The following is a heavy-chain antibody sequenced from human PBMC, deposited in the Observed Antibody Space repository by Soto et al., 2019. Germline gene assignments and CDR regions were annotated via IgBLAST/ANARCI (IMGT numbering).Heavy chain of an antibody. J-gene: IGHJ6*02. CDR2: IYYSGTT. Sequence: SETLSLTCTVSGVSVSSGSYYWTWIRQPPGKGLEWLGYIYYSGTTNYNPPLKSRITISVDTSGNQFSLILSSVTAADTAVYFCSRTYCTTTACQAHGIDVWGQGTTVTVSS. CDR3: SRTYCTTTACQAHGIDV. D-gene: IGHD4-4*01. V-gene: IGHV4-61*01. CDR1: GVSVSSGSYY.